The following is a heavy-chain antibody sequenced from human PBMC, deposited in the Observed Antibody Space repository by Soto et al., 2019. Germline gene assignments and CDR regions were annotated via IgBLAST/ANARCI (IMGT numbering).Heavy chain of an antibody. Sequence: QVQLVQSGAEVKKPGASVKVSCKASGYTFTSYYMHWVRQAPGQGLEWMGIINPSGGSTSYAQKLQGRVTMTRDTSTSTVYMELSSLRSEDTAVYYCARGGGSYSRYYYGMDVWGQGTTVTVSS. J-gene: IGHJ6*02. CDR2: INPSGGST. V-gene: IGHV1-46*04. CDR1: GYTFTSYY. D-gene: IGHD1-26*01. CDR3: ARGGGSYSRYYYGMDV.